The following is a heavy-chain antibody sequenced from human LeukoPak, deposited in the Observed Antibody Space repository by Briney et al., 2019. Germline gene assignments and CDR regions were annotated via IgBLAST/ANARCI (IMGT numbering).Heavy chain of an antibody. D-gene: IGHD2-21*01. CDR2: INHSGST. V-gene: IGHV4-34*01. Sequence: PSETLSLTCAVYGGSFSGYYWSWIRQPPGKGLEWIGEINHSGSTNYNPSLKSRVTISVDTSKNQFSLKLSSVTAADTAVYYCARFDRGDCYLDYWGQGTLVTVSS. CDR1: GGSFSGYY. J-gene: IGHJ4*02. CDR3: ARFDRGDCYLDY.